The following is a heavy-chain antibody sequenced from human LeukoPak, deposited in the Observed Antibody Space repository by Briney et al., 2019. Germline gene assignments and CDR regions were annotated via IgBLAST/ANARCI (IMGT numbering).Heavy chain of an antibody. D-gene: IGHD2-2*02. CDR2: IIPIFGTA. J-gene: IGHJ6*02. CDR3: ARLLVPAAIDYYYYGMDV. V-gene: IGHV1-69*13. Sequence: GASVKVSCKASGGTFSSYAISWVRQAPGQGLEWMGGIIPIFGTANYAQKFQGRVTITADESTSTAYMELSSLRSEDTAVYCCARLLVPAAIDYYYYGMDVWGQGTTVTVSS. CDR1: GGTFSSYA.